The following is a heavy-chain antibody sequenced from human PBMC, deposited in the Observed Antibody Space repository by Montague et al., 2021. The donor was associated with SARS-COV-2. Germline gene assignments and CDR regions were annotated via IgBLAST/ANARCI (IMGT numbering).Heavy chain of an antibody. D-gene: IGHD3-10*01. CDR2: IYYSGST. V-gene: IGHV4-59*01. Sequence: SETLSLTCTVSGGSISTYYWSWIRQPPGKGLEWIGYIYYSGSTNYYPSLKSRVTISVDTTKNQFSLNLSSVTAADTAVYYCARADITMVWGVNRWALDIWGQGTTVTVSS. CDR3: ARADITMVWGVNRWALDI. J-gene: IGHJ3*02. CDR1: GGSISTYY.